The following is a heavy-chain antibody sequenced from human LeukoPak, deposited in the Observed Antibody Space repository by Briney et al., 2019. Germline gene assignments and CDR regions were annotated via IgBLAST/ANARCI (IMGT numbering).Heavy chain of an antibody. CDR2: INPGGSSI. D-gene: IGHD1-14*01. J-gene: IGHJ4*02. Sequence: GGSLRPSCAASGFTFSSYWMHWVRQVPGKGLVWVARINPGGSSITYADSVKGRFTISRDNAKNTLYLQTDSLRAEDTGVYYCARSNQADDYWGQGTLVTVSS. V-gene: IGHV3-74*01. CDR3: ARSNQADDY. CDR1: GFTFSSYW.